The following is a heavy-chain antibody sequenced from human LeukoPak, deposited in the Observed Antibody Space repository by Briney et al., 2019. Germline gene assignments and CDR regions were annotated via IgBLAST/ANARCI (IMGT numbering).Heavy chain of an antibody. CDR2: IWYDGSNK. J-gene: IGHJ4*02. CDR3: ARGATPTNFDQ. Sequence: GGSLRLSCAASGFTFSSHGMHWVRQAPGKGLEWVALIWYDGSNKYYADSVKGRFTISRDNSKNTLFLQMTSLRVEDTAVYYCARGATPTNFDQWGQGTLVTVSS. D-gene: IGHD1-26*01. V-gene: IGHV3-33*01. CDR1: GFTFSSHG.